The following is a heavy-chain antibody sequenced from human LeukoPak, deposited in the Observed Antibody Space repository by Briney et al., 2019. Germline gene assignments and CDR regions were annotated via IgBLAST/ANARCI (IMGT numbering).Heavy chain of an antibody. CDR1: TDSTNTYY. Sequence: SETLSLTCSVSTDSTNTYYWSWIRQSPGKGLEWIVHIYQTGSTDYSPSFRSRVTISIDMSKKEFSLKLTSVTVADTAMYYCVRLRWELMAPYFDHWGQGAFVIVSS. D-gene: IGHD1-26*01. CDR3: VRLRWELMAPYFDH. CDR2: IYQTGST. J-gene: IGHJ4*02. V-gene: IGHV4-59*01.